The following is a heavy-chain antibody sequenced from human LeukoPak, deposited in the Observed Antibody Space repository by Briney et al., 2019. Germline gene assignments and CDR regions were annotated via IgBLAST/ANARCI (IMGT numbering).Heavy chain of an antibody. J-gene: IGHJ3*02. CDR2: LDQDGSER. CDR3: ASYYDPLVGDAFDI. V-gene: IGHV3-7*01. CDR1: GFPFSTYW. Sequence: GGSLRLSCAASGFPFSTYWMAWVRQAPGKGLEGVANLDQDGSERYYLDSVKGRFTISRDNAKTSLYLQMNNLRVEDTAVDYCASYYDPLVGDAFDIWGQGTMVMVSS. D-gene: IGHD3-22*01.